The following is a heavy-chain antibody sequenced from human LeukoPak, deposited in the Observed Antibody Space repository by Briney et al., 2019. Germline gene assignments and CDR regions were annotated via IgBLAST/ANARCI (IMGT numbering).Heavy chain of an antibody. CDR3: TRSAELLWFGEYLSN. Sequence: PGGSLRLSCAASGFTFSGSAMHWVRQASGKGLEWVGRIRSKANSYATAYAASVKGRFTISRDDSTNTAYLQMNSLKTEDTAVYYCTRSAELLWFGEYLSNWGQGTLVTVSS. CDR1: GFTFSGSA. V-gene: IGHV3-73*01. D-gene: IGHD3-10*01. CDR2: IRSKANSYAT. J-gene: IGHJ4*02.